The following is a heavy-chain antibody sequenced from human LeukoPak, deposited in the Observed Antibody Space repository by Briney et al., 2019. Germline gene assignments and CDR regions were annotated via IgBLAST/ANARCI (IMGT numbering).Heavy chain of an antibody. CDR1: GYTFTGYY. CDR2: INPNSGGT. Sequence: ASVKVSCKASGYTFTGYYMHWVRQAPGQGLEWMGWINPNSGGTNYAQKFQGRVTMTRDTSISTAYMELSRLRSDDTAVYYCAREEYYYDSSGYSDYWGQGTLVTVSS. V-gene: IGHV1-2*02. D-gene: IGHD3-22*01. J-gene: IGHJ4*02. CDR3: AREEYYYDSSGYSDY.